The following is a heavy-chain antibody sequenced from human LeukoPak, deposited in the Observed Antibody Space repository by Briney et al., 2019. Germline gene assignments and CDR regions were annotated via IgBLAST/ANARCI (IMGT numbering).Heavy chain of an antibody. V-gene: IGHV3-7*01. CDR1: GFTFSSYW. Sequence: GGSLRLSCAAPGFTFSSYWMSWVRQAPGKGLEWVANIKQDGSEKYYVDSVKGRFTISRDNAKNSLYLQMNSLRAEDTAVYYCARDSDYDFWSGSSDYWGQGTLVTVSS. CDR3: ARDSDYDFWSGSSDY. J-gene: IGHJ4*02. D-gene: IGHD3-3*01. CDR2: IKQDGSEK.